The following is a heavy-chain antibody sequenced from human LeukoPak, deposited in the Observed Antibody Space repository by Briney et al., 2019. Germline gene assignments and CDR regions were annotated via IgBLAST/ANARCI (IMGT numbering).Heavy chain of an antibody. CDR3: ARARRGVGYYYGMDV. D-gene: IGHD6-6*01. V-gene: IGHV4-59*01. Sequence: SEALSLTCTVSGGSISSYYWSWIRQPPGKGLEWIGYIYYSGSTNYNPSLKSRVTISVDTSKNQFSLKLSSVTAADTAVYYCARARRGVGYYYGMDVWGQGTTVTVSS. J-gene: IGHJ6*02. CDR1: GGSISSYY. CDR2: IYYSGST.